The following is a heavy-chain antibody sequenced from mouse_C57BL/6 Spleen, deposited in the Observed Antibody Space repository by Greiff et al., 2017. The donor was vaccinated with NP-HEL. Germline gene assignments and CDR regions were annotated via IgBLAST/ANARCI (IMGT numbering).Heavy chain of an antibody. CDR3: ARNYGSSLFAY. V-gene: IGHV1-66*01. CDR2: IYPGSGNT. J-gene: IGHJ3*01. D-gene: IGHD1-1*01. Sequence: VQLQQSGPELVKPGASVKISCKASGYSFTSYYIHWVKQRPGQGLEWIGWIYPGSGNTKYNEKFKGKATLTADTSSSTAYMQLSSLTSEDSAVYYCARNYGSSLFAYWGQGTLVTVSA. CDR1: GYSFTSYY.